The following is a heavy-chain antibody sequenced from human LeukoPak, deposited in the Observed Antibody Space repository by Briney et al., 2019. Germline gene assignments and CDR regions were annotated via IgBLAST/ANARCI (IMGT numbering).Heavy chain of an antibody. Sequence: GGSLRLSCAASGFTFSSYSMNWVRQAPGKGLEWVSSISNSSSYIYYADSVKGRFTISRDNAKNSLYLQMNSLRAEDTAVYYCARAHSGSYYSDYWGQGTLVTVSS. CDR3: ARAHSGSYYSDY. J-gene: IGHJ4*02. V-gene: IGHV3-21*01. CDR2: ISNSSSYI. CDR1: GFTFSSYS. D-gene: IGHD1-26*01.